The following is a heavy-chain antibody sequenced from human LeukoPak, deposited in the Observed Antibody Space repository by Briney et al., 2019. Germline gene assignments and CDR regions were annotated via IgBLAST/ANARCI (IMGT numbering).Heavy chain of an antibody. V-gene: IGHV3-21*01. D-gene: IGHD5-12*01. CDR1: GFTFSSYE. CDR2: ISSSSSYI. J-gene: IGHJ4*02. CDR3: ARDRGYSGYSNGINFDY. Sequence: GGSLRLSCAASGFTFSSYEMNWVRQAPGKGLEWVSSISSSSSYIYYADSVKGRFTISRDNAKNSLYLQMNSLRAEDTAVYYCARDRGYSGYSNGINFDYWGQGTLVTVSS.